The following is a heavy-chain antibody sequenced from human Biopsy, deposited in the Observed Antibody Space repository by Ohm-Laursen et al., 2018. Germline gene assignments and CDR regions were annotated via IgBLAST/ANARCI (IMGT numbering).Heavy chain of an antibody. Sequence: SSVKVSCKAPEGTFSNYGVNWVRQAPGQGLEWLGGNIPILGTGNYAQKFQDRVMVAANTSTSTATVELRSLRSDDTAVYYCATKLTGYFHHWGQGTLVIVSS. J-gene: IGHJ1*01. CDR2: NIPILGTG. D-gene: IGHD3-9*01. CDR1: EGTFSNYG. CDR3: ATKLTGYFHH. V-gene: IGHV1-69*06.